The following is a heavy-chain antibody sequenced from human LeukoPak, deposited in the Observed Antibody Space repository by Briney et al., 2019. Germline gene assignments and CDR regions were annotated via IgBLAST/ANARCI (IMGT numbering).Heavy chain of an antibody. D-gene: IGHD5-18*01. CDR3: ARGIGTAMVTSFDY. CDR2: INPNSGGT. V-gene: IGHV1-2*06. CDR1: GYTFTGYY. J-gene: IGHJ4*02. Sequence: ASVKVSCKASGYTFTGYYMHWVRQAPGQGLGWMGRINPNSGGTNYAQKFQGRITMTRDTSISTAYMELSRLRSDDTAVYYCARGIGTAMVTSFDYWGQGTLVTVSS.